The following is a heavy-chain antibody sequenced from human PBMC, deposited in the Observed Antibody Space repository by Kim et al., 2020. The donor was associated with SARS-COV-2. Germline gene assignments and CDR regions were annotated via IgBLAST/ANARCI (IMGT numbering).Heavy chain of an antibody. CDR3: ATIAGAGRYNHFYNVMDV. CDR2: INHTGST. D-gene: IGHD3-10*01. V-gene: IGHV4-34*01. J-gene: IGHJ6*01. Sequence: SETLSLTCGVSGGSLSGPYWSWIRQSPGKGLEWLAEINHTGSTNYNPSLESRLTISVDTSKNQFPLQLTYVTAADTGVSFCATIAGAGRYNHFYNVMDV. CDR1: GGSLSGPY.